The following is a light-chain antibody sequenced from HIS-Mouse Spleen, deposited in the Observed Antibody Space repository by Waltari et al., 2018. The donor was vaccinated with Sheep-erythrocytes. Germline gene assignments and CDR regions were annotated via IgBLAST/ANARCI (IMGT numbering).Light chain of an antibody. Sequence: QSALTQPASVSGSPGQSITISCPGTSSDVGSYNLVSWYQPHPGKAPKLMIYEGSKRPSGVSKRFSGSKSGNTASLTISGLQDEDEADYYGCSYAGSSTPWVFGGGTKLTVL. J-gene: IGLJ3*02. V-gene: IGLV2-23*01. CDR2: EGS. CDR3: CSYAGSSTPWV. CDR1: SSDVGSYNL.